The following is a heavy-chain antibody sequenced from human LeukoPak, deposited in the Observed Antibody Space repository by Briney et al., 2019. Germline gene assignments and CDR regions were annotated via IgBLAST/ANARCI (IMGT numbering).Heavy chain of an antibody. J-gene: IGHJ4*02. D-gene: IGHD1-26*01. CDR3: ARVWSSGSPSSDY. Sequence: ASVKVSCKASGYTFTSYGISWVRQAPGQGLEWMGGIIPIFGTANYAQKFQGRVTITADKSTSTAYMELSSLRSEDTAVYYCARVWSSGSPSSDYWGQGTLVTVSS. CDR1: GYTFTSYG. CDR2: IIPIFGTA. V-gene: IGHV1-69*06.